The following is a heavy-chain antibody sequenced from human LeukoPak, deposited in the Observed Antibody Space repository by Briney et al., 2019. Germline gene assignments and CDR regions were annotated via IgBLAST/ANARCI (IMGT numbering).Heavy chain of an antibody. CDR3: ARDVPLSYSSGWYGSTGWFDP. CDR2: ISYDGSNK. D-gene: IGHD6-19*01. V-gene: IGHV3-30-3*01. CDR1: GFTFSSYA. Sequence: PGRSLRLSCAASGFTFSSYAMHWVRQAPGKGLEWVAVISYDGSNKYYADSVKGRFTISRDNSKNSLYLQMNSLRAEDTAVYYCARDVPLSYSSGWYGSTGWFDPWGQGTLVTVSS. J-gene: IGHJ5*02.